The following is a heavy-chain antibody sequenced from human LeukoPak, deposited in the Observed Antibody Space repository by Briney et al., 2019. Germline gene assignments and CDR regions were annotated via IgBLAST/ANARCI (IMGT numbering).Heavy chain of an antibody. CDR1: GGSISSYY. Sequence: PSESLSLTCTVSGGSISSYYWSWIRQPPGKGLEWIGYISYSGSTNYNPSLKSRVTISVDTSKNQFSLKLSSVTAADTAVYYCARDRGDYCSGGSCYSYWYFDLWGRGTLVTVSS. CDR3: ARDRGDYCSGGSCYSYWYFDL. J-gene: IGHJ2*01. V-gene: IGHV4-59*01. D-gene: IGHD2-15*01. CDR2: ISYSGST.